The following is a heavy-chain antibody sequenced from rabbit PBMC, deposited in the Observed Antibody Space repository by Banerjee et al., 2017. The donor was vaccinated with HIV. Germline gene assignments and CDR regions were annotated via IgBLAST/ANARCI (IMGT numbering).Heavy chain of an antibody. CDR1: GFSFSSSYW. J-gene: IGHJ4*01. CDR2: IATGSGST. Sequence: QEQLEESGGDLVKPEGSLTLTCTASGFSFSSSYWICWVRQAPGKGLEWIGCIATGSGSTYYASWAKGRFTISKTSSTAVTLQMTSLTAADTATYFCARFPAVYADYGYALNLWGPGTLVTVS. V-gene: IGHV1S45*01. D-gene: IGHD6-1*01. CDR3: ARFPAVYADYGYALNL.